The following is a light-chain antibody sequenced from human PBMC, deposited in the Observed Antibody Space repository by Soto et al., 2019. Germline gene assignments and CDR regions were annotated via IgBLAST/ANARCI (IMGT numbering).Light chain of an antibody. CDR2: EVS. Sequence: QSVLNQPPPASGSPGQSVTISCTGNNREVGGYNYFSWYQHHPAKAPKLLIYEVSKRPSGVPDRFSGSKSGNTASRTVSGFQAEYEADYYCSSYACSNNLKVFGTGTKVTVL. V-gene: IGLV2-8*01. CDR3: SSYACSNNLKV. CDR1: NREVGGYNY. J-gene: IGLJ1*01.